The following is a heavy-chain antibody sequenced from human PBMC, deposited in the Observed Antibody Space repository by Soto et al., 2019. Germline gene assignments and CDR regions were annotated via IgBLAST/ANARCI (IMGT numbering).Heavy chain of an antibody. V-gene: IGHV3-23*01. CDR3: AKKLHYGSGTYYFYFDY. CDR2: MTYSGDSI. J-gene: IGHJ4*02. CDR1: GFTFSHYA. Sequence: EVQLLESGGGLVQPGGSLRLSCAASGFTFSHYAMTWVRQAPGKGLEWVSTMTYSGDSIYYADSVKGRFTISRDNSKITPYLQMNSLRAEDTAVYYCAKKLHYGSGTYYFYFDYWGQGTLVTVSS. D-gene: IGHD3-10*01.